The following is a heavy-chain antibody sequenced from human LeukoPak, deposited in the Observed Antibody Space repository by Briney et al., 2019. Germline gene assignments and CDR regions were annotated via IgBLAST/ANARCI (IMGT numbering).Heavy chain of an antibody. D-gene: IGHD6-13*01. CDR1: GGSISSGGYY. V-gene: IGHV4-31*03. J-gene: IGHJ4*02. CDR3: ARDRDSSSHSDY. CDR2: IYYSGST. Sequence: SQTLSLTCTVSGGSISSGGYYWSWIRQHPGKGLEWIGYIYYSGSTYYNPSLKSRVTISVDTSKNQFSLKLSSVTAADTAVYYCARDRDSSSHSDYWGQGTLVTVSS.